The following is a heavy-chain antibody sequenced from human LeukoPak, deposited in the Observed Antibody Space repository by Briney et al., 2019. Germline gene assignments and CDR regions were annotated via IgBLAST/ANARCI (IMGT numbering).Heavy chain of an antibody. D-gene: IGHD3-9*01. J-gene: IGHJ4*02. CDR3: ARGTRGDILTGYSLGY. CDR1: GYTFTSYD. Sequence: ASVKVSCKASGYTFTSYDINWVRQATGQGLEWMGWMNPNSGNTGYAQKFQGRVTMTRNTPISVAYMEVSSLRSEDTAVYYCARGTRGDILTGYSLGYWGQGTLVTASS. CDR2: MNPNSGNT. V-gene: IGHV1-8*01.